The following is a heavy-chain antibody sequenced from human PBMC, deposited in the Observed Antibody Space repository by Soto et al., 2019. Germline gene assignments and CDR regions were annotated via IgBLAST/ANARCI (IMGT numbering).Heavy chain of an antibody. CDR2: IIPIFGTA. V-gene: IGHV1-69*13. J-gene: IGHJ4*02. CDR1: GGTFSSYA. D-gene: IGHD4-17*01. Sequence: SVKVSCKASGGTFSSYAISWVRQAPGQGLEWMGGIIPIFGTANYAQKFQGRVTITADESTSTAYMELSSLRSEDTAVYYCASELGRYGGSGYFDYWGQGTLVAVSS. CDR3: ASELGRYGGSGYFDY.